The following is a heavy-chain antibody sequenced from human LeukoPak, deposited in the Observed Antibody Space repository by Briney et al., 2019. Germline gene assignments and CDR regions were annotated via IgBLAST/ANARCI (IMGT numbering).Heavy chain of an antibody. CDR2: ISSSSGYI. J-gene: IGHJ3*02. Sequence: PGGSLRFSCAASGFTFSSYNMNWVRQAPGKGLEWVSSISSSSGYIYYADSVKGRFTISRDNAKNSLYLQMNSLRAEDTAVYYCARVDAFDIWGQGTMVTVSS. CDR1: GFTFSSYN. CDR3: ARVDAFDI. V-gene: IGHV3-21*01.